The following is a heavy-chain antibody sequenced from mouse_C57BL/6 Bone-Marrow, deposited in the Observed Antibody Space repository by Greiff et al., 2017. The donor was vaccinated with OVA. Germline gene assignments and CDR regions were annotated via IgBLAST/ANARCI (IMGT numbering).Heavy chain of an antibody. CDR3: TGQSFITTVVATHYYAMDY. V-gene: IGHV6-3*01. J-gene: IGHJ4*01. Sequence: EVQGVESGGGLVQPGGSMKLSCVASGFTFSNYWMNWVRQSPEKGLEWVAQIRLKSDNYATHYAESVKGRFTISRDDSKSSVYLQMNNLRAEDTGIYYCTGQSFITTVVATHYYAMDYWGQGTSVTVSS. CDR1: GFTFSNYW. CDR2: IRLKSDNYAT. D-gene: IGHD1-1*01.